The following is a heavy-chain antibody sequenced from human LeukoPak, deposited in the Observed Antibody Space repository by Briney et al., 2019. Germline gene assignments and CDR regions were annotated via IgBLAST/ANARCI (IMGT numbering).Heavy chain of an antibody. CDR3: ARHSSGYYWYFDL. CDR1: GGSISSYY. CDR2: IYYSGST. V-gene: IGHV4-59*08. D-gene: IGHD3-22*01. Sequence: KPSETLSLTCAVSGGSISSYYWSWIRQPPGKGLEWIGYIYYSGSTNYNPSLKSRVTISVDTSKNQFSLKLSSVTAADTAVYYCARHSSGYYWYFDLWGRGTLVTVSS. J-gene: IGHJ2*01.